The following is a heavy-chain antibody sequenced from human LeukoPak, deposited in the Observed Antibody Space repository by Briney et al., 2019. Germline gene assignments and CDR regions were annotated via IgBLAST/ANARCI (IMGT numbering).Heavy chain of an antibody. J-gene: IGHJ4*02. CDR3: ARLKPPDDD. Sequence: ASVKVSCKASGYTFSSYYMHWVRLAPGQGLEWMGWINANSGDTKCAQKFQGRVTMTRDTSISTAYMELSRLSSDDTAVYYCARLKPPDDDWGQGTLVTVSS. CDR1: GYTFSSYY. CDR2: INANSGDT. V-gene: IGHV1-2*02.